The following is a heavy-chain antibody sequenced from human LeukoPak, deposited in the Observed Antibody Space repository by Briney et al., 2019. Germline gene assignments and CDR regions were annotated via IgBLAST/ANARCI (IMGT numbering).Heavy chain of an antibody. CDR2: IYYSGST. V-gene: IGHV4-61*05. J-gene: IGHJ4*02. CDR1: GGSISSSSYY. D-gene: IGHD5-18*01. Sequence: PSETLSLTCTVSGGSISSSSYYWGWIRQPPGKGLEWIGYIYYSGSTNYNPSLKSRVTISVDTSKNQFSLKLSSVTAADTAVYYCAREGGIQLWLDYWGQGTLVTVSS. CDR3: AREGGIQLWLDY.